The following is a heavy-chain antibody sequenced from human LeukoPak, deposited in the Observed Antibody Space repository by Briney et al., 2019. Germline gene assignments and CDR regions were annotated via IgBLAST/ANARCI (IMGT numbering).Heavy chain of an antibody. V-gene: IGHV1-3*01. CDR3: ARVYCSSTSCHYYFDY. D-gene: IGHD2-2*01. CDR1: GYTFTSYL. J-gene: IGHJ4*02. Sequence: ASVKVSRKASGYTFTSYLMNWVRQAPGQRLEWMGWINAGNGNTEYSQKFQGRVTITRDTSASTAYMELSSLRSEDTAVYYCARVYCSSTSCHYYFDYWGQGTLVTVSS. CDR2: INAGNGNT.